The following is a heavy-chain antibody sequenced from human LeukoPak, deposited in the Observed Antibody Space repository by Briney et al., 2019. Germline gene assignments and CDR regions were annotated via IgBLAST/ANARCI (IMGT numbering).Heavy chain of an antibody. V-gene: IGHV3-21*01. CDR1: GFTFSSYS. J-gene: IGHJ4*02. CDR3: ARMQLGEYYYDSSGGYYFDY. Sequence: KPGGSLRLSCAASGFTFSSYSMNWVRQAPGKGLEWVSSISSSSSYIYYADSVKGRFTISRDNSKNTLYLQMNSLRAEDTAVYYCARMQLGEYYYDSSGGYYFDYWGQGTLVTVSS. D-gene: IGHD3-22*01. CDR2: ISSSSSYI.